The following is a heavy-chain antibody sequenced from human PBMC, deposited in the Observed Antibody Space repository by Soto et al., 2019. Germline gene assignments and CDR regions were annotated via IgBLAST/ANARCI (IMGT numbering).Heavy chain of an antibody. V-gene: IGHV3-30*18. D-gene: IGHD3-10*01. CDR2: ISYDGSNK. CDR1: GFTFSSYG. CDR3: AKDPRPGSGTFYYYGMDV. Sequence: GGSLRLSCAASGFTFSSYGMHWVRQAPGKGLEWVAVISYDGSNKYYADSVKGRFTISRENSKNTLYLQMNSLRAEDTAVYYCAKDPRPGSGTFYYYGMDVWGQGTTVTVSS. J-gene: IGHJ6*02.